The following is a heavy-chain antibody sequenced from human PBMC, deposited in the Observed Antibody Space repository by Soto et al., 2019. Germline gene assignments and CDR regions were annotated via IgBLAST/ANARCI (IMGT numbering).Heavy chain of an antibody. V-gene: IGHV1-46*01. CDR2: MNPNSGSV. D-gene: IGHD3-10*01. Sequence: VQLAQSGAEVEKPGASVTISCKTSGYTFTSYYIHWVRQAPGQGLEWMGVMNPNSGSVTYAQKFRGQVAMTRDRSTATMYLEVSGLTSDDTAIYFCARDFGSAYSKPTTTHYYYYFGLDVWGQGTTVTVSS. J-gene: IGHJ6*02. CDR3: ARDFGSAYSKPTTTHYYYYFGLDV. CDR1: GYTFTSYY.